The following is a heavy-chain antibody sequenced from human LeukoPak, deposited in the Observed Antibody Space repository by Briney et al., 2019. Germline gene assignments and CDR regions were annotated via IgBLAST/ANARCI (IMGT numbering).Heavy chain of an antibody. D-gene: IGHD1-1*01. CDR3: AREELGRGTPTDY. CDR1: GFTVSSNY. CDR2: IYDGDYT. Sequence: PGGSLILSCAASGFTVSSNYMSWVRQAPGKGLEWVSVIYDGDYTYYADSVKGRFTISRDNSKNTLYLQMNTLRAEDTAVYYCAREELGRGTPTDYWGQGTLVTVSS. V-gene: IGHV3-66*01. J-gene: IGHJ4*02.